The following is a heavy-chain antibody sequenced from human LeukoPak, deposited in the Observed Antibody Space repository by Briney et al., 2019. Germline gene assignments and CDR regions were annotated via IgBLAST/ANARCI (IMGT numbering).Heavy chain of an antibody. CDR1: GFTVSNNY. V-gene: IGHV3-21*01. CDR2: ISSSSSYI. D-gene: IGHD5-24*01. Sequence: PGGSLRLSCAASGFTVSNNYMSWVRQAPGKGLEWVSSISSSSSYIYYADSVKGRFTISRDNSKNTLYLQMNSLRAEDTAVYYCAREETYYFDYWGQGTLVTVSS. CDR3: AREETYYFDY. J-gene: IGHJ4*02.